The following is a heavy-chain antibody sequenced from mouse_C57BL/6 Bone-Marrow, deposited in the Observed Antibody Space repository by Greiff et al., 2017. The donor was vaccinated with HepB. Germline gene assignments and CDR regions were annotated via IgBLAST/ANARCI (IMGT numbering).Heavy chain of an antibody. V-gene: IGHV6-6*01. CDR1: GFTFSDAW. Sequence: EVKVEESGGGLVQPGGSMKLSCAASGFTFSDAWMDWVRQSPEKGLEWVAEIRNKANNHATYYAESVKGRFTISRDDSKSSVYLQMNSLRAEDTGIYYCTGYYGSSPPFAYWGQGTLVTVSA. CDR2: IRNKANNHAT. J-gene: IGHJ3*01. CDR3: TGYYGSSPPFAY. D-gene: IGHD1-1*01.